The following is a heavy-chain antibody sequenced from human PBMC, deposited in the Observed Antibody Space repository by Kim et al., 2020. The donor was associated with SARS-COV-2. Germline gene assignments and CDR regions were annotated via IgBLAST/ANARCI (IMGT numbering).Heavy chain of an antibody. CDR3: ARGRICSGGSCYLSGAFDI. D-gene: IGHD2-15*01. V-gene: IGHV5-51*01. J-gene: IGHJ3*02. CDR2: IYPGDSDT. CDR1: GYSFTSYW. Sequence: GESLKISCKGSGYSFTSYWIGWVRQMPGKGLEWMGIIYPGDSDTRYSPSFQGQVTISADKSISTAYLQWSSLKASDTAMYYCARGRICSGGSCYLSGAFDIWGQGTMVTVSS.